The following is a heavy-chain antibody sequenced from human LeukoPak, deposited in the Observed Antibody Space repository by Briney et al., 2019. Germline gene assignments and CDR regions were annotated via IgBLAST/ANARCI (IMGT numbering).Heavy chain of an antibody. D-gene: IGHD3-9*01. V-gene: IGHV4-30-4*01. CDR3: ARGTLVTIPPDY. Sequence: PSETLSLTCTVSGGSISSGDYYWSWIRQPPGKGLKWIGYIYYSGSTHYNPSLKSRVTISVDTSKNQFSLKLSSVTAADTAVYYCARGTLVTIPPDYWGQGTLVTVSS. J-gene: IGHJ4*02. CDR1: GGSISSGDYY. CDR2: IYYSGST.